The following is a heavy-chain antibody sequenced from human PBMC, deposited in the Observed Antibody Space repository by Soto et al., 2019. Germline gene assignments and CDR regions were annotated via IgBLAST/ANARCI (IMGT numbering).Heavy chain of an antibody. Sequence: QVQLVESGGGVVQPGRSLRLSCEVSGFTFSSYGMHWVRQVPGKGLEWVAVISHHGSNKYFADSVKGRFTVSRDNPNNRLYLQMNSLRAEDTAVYYCAKGREGVSWFDACDSWDQGTMVTVSS. CDR2: ISHHGSNK. D-gene: IGHD6-13*01. CDR1: GFTFSSYG. V-gene: IGHV3-30*18. CDR3: AKGREGVSWFDACDS. J-gene: IGHJ3*02.